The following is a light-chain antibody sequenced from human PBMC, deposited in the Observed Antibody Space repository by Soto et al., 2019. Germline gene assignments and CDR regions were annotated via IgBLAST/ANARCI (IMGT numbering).Light chain of an antibody. Sequence: EIVLTQSPATLSLSPGERVTLSCRSIQSVSTSLAWYQQKPGQPPRLLIYDVSNRATGIPARFSGSGSGTDFTLTITSLEPADFAVYFCHQRYNWPRVTFGQGTQLEIK. V-gene: IGKV3-11*01. J-gene: IGKJ5*01. CDR1: QSVSTS. CDR2: DVS. CDR3: HQRYNWPRVT.